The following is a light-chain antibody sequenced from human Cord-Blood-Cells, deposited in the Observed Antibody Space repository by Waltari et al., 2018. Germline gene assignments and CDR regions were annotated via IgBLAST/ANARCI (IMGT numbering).Light chain of an antibody. Sequence: DIVMTQSPATLSVSPGERATLSCRTSHNVSSNLAWYQQNPGHAPRLLIYGASTRATGIPARVSGGGSGTEFTLTISSLQSEDFAVYYCQHYNNWPTWTFGQGTKVEIK. V-gene: IGKV3-15*01. CDR3: QHYNNWPTWT. CDR1: HNVSSN. CDR2: GAS. J-gene: IGKJ1*01.